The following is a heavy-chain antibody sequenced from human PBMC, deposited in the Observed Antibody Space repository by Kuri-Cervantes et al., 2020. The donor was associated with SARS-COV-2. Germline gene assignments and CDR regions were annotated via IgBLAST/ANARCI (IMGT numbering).Heavy chain of an antibody. D-gene: IGHD3-10*01. V-gene: IGHV1-18*04. CDR2: ISAYNGNT. CDR1: GYTFTGYY. Sequence: ASVKVSCKASGYTFTGYYMHWVRQAPGQGLEWMGWISAYNGNTNYAQKLQGRVTMTTDTSTSTAYMELRSLRSDDTAVYYCARDHHLYPDYGSGSYGYMDVWGKGATVTVYS. J-gene: IGHJ6*03. CDR3: ARDHHLYPDYGSGSYGYMDV.